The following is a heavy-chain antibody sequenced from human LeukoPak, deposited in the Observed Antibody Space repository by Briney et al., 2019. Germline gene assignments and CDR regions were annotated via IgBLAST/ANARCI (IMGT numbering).Heavy chain of an antibody. CDR1: GYTFTSYG. CDR2: ISAYNGNT. Sequence: GASVKVSCKASGYTFTSYGISWVRQAPGQGLVWMGWISAYNGNTNYAQKLQGRVTMTTDTSTSTAYMELRSLRSDDTAVYYCARLYYYGSGSYNWFDPWGQGTLVTVSS. D-gene: IGHD3-10*01. J-gene: IGHJ5*02. V-gene: IGHV1-18*04. CDR3: ARLYYYGSGSYNWFDP.